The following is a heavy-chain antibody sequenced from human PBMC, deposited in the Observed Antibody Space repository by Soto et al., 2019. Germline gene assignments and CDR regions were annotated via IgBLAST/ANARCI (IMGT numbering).Heavy chain of an antibody. J-gene: IGHJ4*02. CDR2: INPNSGGT. V-gene: IGHV1-2*04. CDR1: GYTFTGYY. Sequence: QVQLVQSGAEVKKTGASVKVSCKASGYTFTGYYMHWVRQAPGQGLEWMGWINPNSGGTNYAQKFQGWVTMTRDTSISTAYMELSRLRSDDTAVYYCARGGLSRRDCYKAPLNYWGQGTLVTVSS. CDR3: ARGGLSRRDCYKAPLNY. D-gene: IGHD2-21*01.